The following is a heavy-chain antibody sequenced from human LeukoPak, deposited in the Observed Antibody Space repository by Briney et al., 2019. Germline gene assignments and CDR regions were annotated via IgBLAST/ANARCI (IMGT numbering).Heavy chain of an antibody. D-gene: IGHD2-15*01. CDR2: ISGSGGSI. J-gene: IGHJ4*02. V-gene: IGHV3-23*01. CDR3: AKDPQYCSGGSCYLYPFDY. Sequence: GGSLRLSCAASGFTFSSYAMSWVRQAPGKGLEWVSAISGSGGSIYYADSVKGRFTISRDNSKNTLYLQMNSLRAEDTAVYYCAKDPQYCSGGSCYLYPFDYWGQGTLVTVSS. CDR1: GFTFSSYA.